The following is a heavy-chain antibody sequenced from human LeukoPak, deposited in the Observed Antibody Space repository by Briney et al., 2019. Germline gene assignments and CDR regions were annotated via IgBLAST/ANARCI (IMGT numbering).Heavy chain of an antibody. CDR1: GGSISSYY. Sequence: SETLSLTCTVSGGSISSYYWSWIRQPPGKGLEWIGYIYYSGSTNYNPSLKSRVPISVDTYKNHFSLKLSSVTAADTAVHYRARQELGLFDYWGQGTLVTVSS. V-gene: IGHV4-59*08. J-gene: IGHJ4*02. CDR3: ARQELGLFDY. D-gene: IGHD1-26*01. CDR2: IYYSGST.